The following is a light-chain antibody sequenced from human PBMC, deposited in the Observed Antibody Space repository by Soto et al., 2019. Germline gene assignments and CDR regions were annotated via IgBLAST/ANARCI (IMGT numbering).Light chain of an antibody. V-gene: IGKV3-15*01. J-gene: IGKJ2*01. Sequence: EIVVTQSPATLSVSPGVRATLSCRASQSVSSNLAWYQQKPGQAPRLLIYGASTRATGIPARFSGSGSGTELTLTISSLQSEDFAVYYCQQYNNWPPYTFGQGTKLEIK. CDR3: QQYNNWPPYT. CDR1: QSVSSN. CDR2: GAS.